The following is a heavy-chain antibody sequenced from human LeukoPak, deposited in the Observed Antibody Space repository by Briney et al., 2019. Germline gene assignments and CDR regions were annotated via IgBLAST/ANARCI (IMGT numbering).Heavy chain of an antibody. CDR3: ARAFPLGLTMVRGALDEKYHWFDP. CDR1: GYTFTGYY. CDR2: INPNSGGT. D-gene: IGHD3-10*01. Sequence: ASVKVPCKASGYTFTGYYMHWVRQAPGQGLEWMGWINPNSGGTNYAQKFQGRVTMTRDTSISTAYMELSRLRSDDTAVYYCARAFPLGLTMVRGALDEKYHWFDPWGQGTLVTVFS. V-gene: IGHV1-2*02. J-gene: IGHJ5*02.